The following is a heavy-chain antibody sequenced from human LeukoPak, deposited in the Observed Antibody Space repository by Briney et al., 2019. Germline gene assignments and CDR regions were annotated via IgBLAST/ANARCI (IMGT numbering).Heavy chain of an antibody. CDR3: ARDKRLVTMVRGVMDYYYYGMDV. CDR1: GGSISSYY. Sequence: PSETLSLTCTVSGGSISSYYWSWIRQPPGKGPEWIGYIYYSGSTNYNPSLKSRVTISVDTSKNQFSLKLSSVTAADTAVYYCARDKRLVTMVRGVMDYYYYGMDVWGQGTTVTVSS. J-gene: IGHJ6*02. D-gene: IGHD3-10*01. CDR2: IYYSGST. V-gene: IGHV4-59*01.